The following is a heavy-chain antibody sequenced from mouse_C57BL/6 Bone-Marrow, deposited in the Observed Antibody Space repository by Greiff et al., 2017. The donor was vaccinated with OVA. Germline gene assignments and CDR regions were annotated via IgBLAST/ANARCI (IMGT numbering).Heavy chain of an antibody. CDR3: APIYYYGSSYQGLFAY. J-gene: IGHJ2*01. CDR2: INPYNGGT. V-gene: IGHV1-19*01. CDR1: GYTFTDYY. D-gene: IGHD1-1*01. Sequence: EVQLQQSGPVLVKPGASVKMSCKASGYTFTDYYMNWVKQSHGKSLEWIGVINPYNGGTSYNQKFKGKATLTVDKSSSTAYMELNSLTSEDSAVYYCAPIYYYGSSYQGLFAYWGQGTTLTVSS.